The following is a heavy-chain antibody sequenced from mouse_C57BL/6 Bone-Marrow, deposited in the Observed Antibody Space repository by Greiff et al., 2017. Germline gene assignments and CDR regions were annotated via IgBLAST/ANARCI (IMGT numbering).Heavy chain of an antibody. Sequence: EVQLQESGPGLVKPSQSLSLTCSVTGYSITSGYYWNWIRQFPGNKLEWMGYISYDGSNNYNPSLKNRISITRDTSKNQFFLKLNSVTTEDTATYYCAREWLAWFAYWGQGTLVTVSA. CDR1: GYSITSGYY. CDR3: AREWLAWFAY. CDR2: ISYDGSN. J-gene: IGHJ3*01. V-gene: IGHV3-6*01. D-gene: IGHD3-3*01.